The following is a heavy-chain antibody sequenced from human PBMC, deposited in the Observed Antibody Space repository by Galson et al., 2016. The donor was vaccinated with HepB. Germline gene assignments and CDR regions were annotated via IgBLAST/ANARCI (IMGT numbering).Heavy chain of an antibody. CDR1: GFTFSNAW. J-gene: IGHJ3*01. Sequence: SLRLSCAASGFTFSNAWMSWVRQAPGKGLEWVGRIKSKTDGGTTDYAAPVKGRFTISRGDSKNTLYLQMNRLKTEDTAVYYCTTGKGLDAFNFWGRGTMVTGSS. CDR2: IKSKTDGGTT. V-gene: IGHV3-15*01. CDR3: TTGKGLDAFNF.